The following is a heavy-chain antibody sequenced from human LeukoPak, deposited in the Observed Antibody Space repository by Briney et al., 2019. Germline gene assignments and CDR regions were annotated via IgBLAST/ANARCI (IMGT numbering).Heavy chain of an antibody. CDR2: IYYSGST. V-gene: IGHV4-39*01. CDR1: GGSISSSSYY. CDR3: ARQLVRYQLPLGCYFDY. J-gene: IGHJ4*02. Sequence: SETLSLTCTVSGGSISSSSYYWGWIHQPPGKGLEWIGSIYYSGSTYYNPSLKSRVTISVDTSKNQFSLKLSSVTAADTAVYYCARQLVRYQLPLGCYFDYWGQGTLVTVSS. D-gene: IGHD2-2*01.